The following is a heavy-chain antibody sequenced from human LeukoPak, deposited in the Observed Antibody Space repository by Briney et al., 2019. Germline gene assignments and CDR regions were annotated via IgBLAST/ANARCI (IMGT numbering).Heavy chain of an antibody. CDR1: GYSFTTYW. D-gene: IGHD3-10*01. V-gene: IGHV5-51*01. CDR3: ARSRSYSRSPFDY. Sequence: GESLKISCKGSGYSFTTYWIGWVRQMPGKGLEWRGIIYPGDSDTTYSPSFQGQTTISADKSISTAYLQWSSLKAADTAMYYCARSRSYSRSPFDYWGQGTLVTVSS. CDR2: IYPGDSDT. J-gene: IGHJ4*02.